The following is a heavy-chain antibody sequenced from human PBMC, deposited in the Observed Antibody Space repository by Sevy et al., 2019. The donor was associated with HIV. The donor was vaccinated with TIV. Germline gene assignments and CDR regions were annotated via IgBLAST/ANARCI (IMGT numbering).Heavy chain of an antibody. CDR3: AKKMGGGSGMAFLVDY. D-gene: IGHD5-18*01. V-gene: IGHV3-23*01. J-gene: IGHJ4*02. CDR2: ISGTGDYT. Sequence: GGSLRLSCAASGFTFSNFAMGWVRQAPGKGLDWISVISGTGDYTYYADSVQGRFTISRDNSKNTLFLQMNSLRAEDTVIFYCAKKMGGGSGMAFLVDYWGQGALVTVSS. CDR1: GFTFSNFA.